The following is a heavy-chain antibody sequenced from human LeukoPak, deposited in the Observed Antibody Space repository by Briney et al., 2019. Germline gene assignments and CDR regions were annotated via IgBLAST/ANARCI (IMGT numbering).Heavy chain of an antibody. Sequence: GGSLRLSCAASGFTFSSYAMYWVRQAPGKGLEWVSGIFGSGGSTHYADSVKGRFTISRDNSKNTVYLQMNSLRAEDTAVYYCAKDRGDDGPYYFDYWGQGTLVTVSS. J-gene: IGHJ4*02. CDR3: AKDRGDDGPYYFDY. CDR1: GFTFSSYA. CDR2: IFGSGGST. D-gene: IGHD4-17*01. V-gene: IGHV3-23*01.